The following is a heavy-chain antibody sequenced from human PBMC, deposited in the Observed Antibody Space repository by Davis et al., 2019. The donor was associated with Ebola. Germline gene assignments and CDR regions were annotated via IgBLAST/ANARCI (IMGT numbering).Heavy chain of an antibody. CDR1: GFTFTDYY. V-gene: IGHV3-11*05. CDR3: ARDKAVAGQDY. D-gene: IGHD6-19*01. CDR2: ISGDSLYT. Sequence: GESLKISCAASGFTFTDYYMGWIRQAPGKGLEWVSYISGDSLYTNYADSVRGRLTISRDDAKNSLYLQMNSLRAEDTAVYYCARDKAVAGQDYWGQGTLVTVSS. J-gene: IGHJ4*02.